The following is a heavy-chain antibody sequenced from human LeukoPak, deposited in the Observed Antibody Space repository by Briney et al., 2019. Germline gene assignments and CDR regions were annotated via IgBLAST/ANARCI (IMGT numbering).Heavy chain of an antibody. J-gene: IGHJ4*02. CDR1: GGPFSGYY. V-gene: IGHV4-34*01. Sequence: SETLSLTCAVYGGPFSGYYWSWIRQPPGKGLEWIGEINHSGSTNYNPSLKSRVTISVDTSKNQFSLKLSSVTAADTAVYYCARGRRGRFAYWGQGTLVTVSS. CDR2: INHSGST. CDR3: ARGRRGRFAY. D-gene: IGHD3-16*01.